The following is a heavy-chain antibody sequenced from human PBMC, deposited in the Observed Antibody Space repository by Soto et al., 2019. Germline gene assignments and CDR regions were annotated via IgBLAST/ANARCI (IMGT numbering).Heavy chain of an antibody. CDR1: GFTFSRYS. J-gene: IGHJ6*02. Sequence: GGSLRISCAASGFTFSRYSMNWVRQAPGKGLEWVSHISGSSSTIYYTDSVKGRFTVSRDNAKNSLYLQMNSLRDEDTAVYFCAKTSLRVYYYGMDVWGQGTTVTVSS. CDR2: ISGSSSTI. V-gene: IGHV3-48*02. CDR3: AKTSLRVYYYGMDV.